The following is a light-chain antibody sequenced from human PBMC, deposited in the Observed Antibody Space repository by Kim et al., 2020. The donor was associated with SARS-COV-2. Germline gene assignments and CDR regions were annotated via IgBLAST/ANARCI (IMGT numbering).Light chain of an antibody. CDR3: SSYTSSIPYV. CDR1: SGDVGGYNY. V-gene: IGLV2-14*03. J-gene: IGLJ1*01. Sequence: GQSIPLSCPVTSGDVGGYNYVSWYQQHPGKAPKLMIYDVSNRPSGVSNRFSGSKSGNTASLTISGLQAEDEADYYCSSYTSSIPYVFGTGTKVTVL. CDR2: DVS.